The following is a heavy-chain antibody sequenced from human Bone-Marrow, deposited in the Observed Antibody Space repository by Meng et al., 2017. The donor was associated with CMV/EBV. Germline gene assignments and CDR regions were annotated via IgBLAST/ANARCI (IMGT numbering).Heavy chain of an antibody. CDR1: GFTFSSYG. CDR3: AKSIIGGKSITIFGVRYYYGMDV. Sequence: GESLKISCAASGFTFSSYGMHWVRQAPGKGLEWVAFIRYDGSNKYYADSVKGRFTISRDNSKNTLYLQMNSLRAEDTAVYYCAKSIIGGKSITIFGVRYYYGMDVWGQGTTVTVS. J-gene: IGHJ6*02. V-gene: IGHV3-30*02. CDR2: IRYDGSNK. D-gene: IGHD3-3*01.